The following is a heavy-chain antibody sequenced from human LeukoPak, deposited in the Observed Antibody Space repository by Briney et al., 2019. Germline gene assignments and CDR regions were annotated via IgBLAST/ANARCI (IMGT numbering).Heavy chain of an antibody. CDR3: ARDRSTGDCSSTSCVRWFDP. CDR2: IYYSGYT. J-gene: IGHJ5*02. V-gene: IGHV4-59*12. Sequence: SETLSLTCTVSGGSISSYYWNWIRQPPGKGLEWIGYIYYSGYTKYSPSLESRVTISVDTSKNQFSLRLTSVTAADTAVYYCARDRSTGDCSSTSCVRWFDPWGQGTLVTVSS. D-gene: IGHD2-2*01. CDR1: GGSISSYY.